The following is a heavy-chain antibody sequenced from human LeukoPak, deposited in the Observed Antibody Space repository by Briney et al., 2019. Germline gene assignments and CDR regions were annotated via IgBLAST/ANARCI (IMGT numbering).Heavy chain of an antibody. Sequence: SVKVSCKASGGTFSSYAISWVRQAPGQGLEWMGGIIPIFGTANYAQKFQGRVTITTDESTSTAYMELSSLRSEDTAVYYCASLITVGYQLLSDYWGQGTLVTVSS. CDR2: IIPIFGTA. J-gene: IGHJ4*02. V-gene: IGHV1-69*05. D-gene: IGHD2-2*01. CDR3: ASLITVGYQLLSDY. CDR1: GGTFSSYA.